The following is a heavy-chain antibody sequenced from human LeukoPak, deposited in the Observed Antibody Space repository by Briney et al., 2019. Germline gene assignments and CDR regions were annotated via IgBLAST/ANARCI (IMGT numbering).Heavy chain of an antibody. CDR3: TRGLYPIKGDSSGYYRILFDY. D-gene: IGHD3-22*01. CDR2: IRSKAYGGTT. V-gene: IGHV3-49*04. CDR1: GFTFSNYG. J-gene: IGHJ4*02. Sequence: SLRLSCAASGFTFSNYGMSWVRQAPGKGLEWVGFIRSKAYGGTTEYAASVKGRFTISRDDTKSIAYLQMNSLKTEDTAVYYCTRGLYPIKGDSSGYYRILFDYWGQGTLVTVSS.